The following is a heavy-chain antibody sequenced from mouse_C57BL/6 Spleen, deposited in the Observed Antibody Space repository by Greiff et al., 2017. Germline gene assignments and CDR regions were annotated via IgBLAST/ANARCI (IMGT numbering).Heavy chain of an antibody. CDR3: AILPIQDWYFDV. CDR1: GYTFTSYW. V-gene: IGHV1-53*01. J-gene: IGHJ1*03. D-gene: IGHD3-2*02. CDR2: INPSNGGT. Sequence: VQLQQPGTELVKPGASVKLSCKASGYTFTSYWMHWVKQRPGQGLEWIGNINPSNGGTNYNEKFKSKATLAVDKSSSTAYMQLSSLTSEDSAVYYCAILPIQDWYFDVWGTGTTVPDSS.